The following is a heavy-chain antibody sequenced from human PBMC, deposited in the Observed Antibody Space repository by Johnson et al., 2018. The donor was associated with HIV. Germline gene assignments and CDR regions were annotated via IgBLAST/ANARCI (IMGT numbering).Heavy chain of an antibody. J-gene: IGHJ3*02. Sequence: VQLVESGGGVVQPGRSLRLSCVASGFTFSSYALNWVRQAPGTGLEWVAVIAYDGSNKYYADSVKGRFTISRDNSKNTLYLQMNSLRAEDTAVYYCASGTYYNFWCGYYGAFDIWGQGTMVTVSS. CDR2: IAYDGSNK. CDR3: ASGTYYNFWCGYYGAFDI. D-gene: IGHD3-3*01. CDR1: GFTFSSYA. V-gene: IGHV3-30-3*01.